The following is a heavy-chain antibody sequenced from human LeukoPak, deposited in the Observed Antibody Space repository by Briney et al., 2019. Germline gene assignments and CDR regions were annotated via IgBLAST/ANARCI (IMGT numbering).Heavy chain of an antibody. CDR1: GGSISSYY. D-gene: IGHD6-19*01. CDR3: AGSGWNGGPFDN. J-gene: IGHJ4*02. CDR2: VSYSGST. V-gene: IGHV4-59*12. Sequence: SETLSLTCTVSGGSISSYYWSWVRQPPGKGLEWIGYVSYSGSTDYNPSLKSRVTISLDTSKNQFSLKLSSVTAADTAVYYCAGSGWNGGPFDNWGQGTLVTVSS.